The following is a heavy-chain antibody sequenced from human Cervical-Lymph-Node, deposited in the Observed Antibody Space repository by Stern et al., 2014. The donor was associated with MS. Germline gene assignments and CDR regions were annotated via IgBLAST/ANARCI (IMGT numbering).Heavy chain of an antibody. D-gene: IGHD3-10*01. Sequence: VQLVESGGGVVQPGRSLRLSCAATGFNFSSYAMQWVRQAPGKGLEWVAVISYDGSKGYYADSVKGRFTISRDNSKNTLFLQVNSLRPEDTADYYCARDLIWFGELDWGAMDVWGHGTPVTVSS. CDR2: ISYDGSKG. CDR1: GFNFSSYA. V-gene: IGHV3-30*03. J-gene: IGHJ6*02. CDR3: ARDLIWFGELDWGAMDV.